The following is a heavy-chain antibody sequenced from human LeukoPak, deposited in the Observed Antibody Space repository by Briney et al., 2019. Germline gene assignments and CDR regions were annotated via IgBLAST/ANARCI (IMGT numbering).Heavy chain of an antibody. J-gene: IGHJ6*03. D-gene: IGHD3-16*02. V-gene: IGHV4-34*01. CDR1: GGSFSGYY. Sequence: SETLSLTCAVYGGSFSGYYWSWIRQPPGKGLEWIGEINHSGSTNYNPSLKSRITISVDTSKNQFSLKLSSVTAADTAVYYCARLYSPDDYVWGSYRYAPYYYYMDVWGKGTTVTISS. CDR3: ARLYSPDDYVWGSYRYAPYYYYMDV. CDR2: INHSGST.